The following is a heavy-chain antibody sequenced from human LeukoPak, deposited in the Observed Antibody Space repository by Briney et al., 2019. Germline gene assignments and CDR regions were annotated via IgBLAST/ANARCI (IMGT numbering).Heavy chain of an antibody. CDR3: ARAAYDFWSGSPYYFDY. CDR2: IYLSGST. J-gene: IGHJ4*02. CDR1: GGSISSGGYS. V-gene: IGHV4-30-2*01. D-gene: IGHD3-3*01. Sequence: PSETLSLTCAVSGGSISSGGYSWSWIRQPPGKGLEWIGYIYLSGSTYYNPSLKSRVTISVDRSKNQFSLKLSSVTAADTAVYYCARAAYDFWSGSPYYFDYWGQGTLVTVSS.